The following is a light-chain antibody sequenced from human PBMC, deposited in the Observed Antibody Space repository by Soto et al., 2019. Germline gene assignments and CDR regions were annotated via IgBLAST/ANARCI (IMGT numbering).Light chain of an antibody. CDR3: QQTYSAPPL. J-gene: IGKJ1*01. V-gene: IGKV1-39*01. CDR2: AVS. Sequence: DIQMTQSPSSLSASLGDRVTMTGRASQSIGTNLNWYQQRKGKAPKILIYAVSSLQSGVSSRFRGSGSGTDFTLSINSLQREDFATYYCQQTYSAPPLFGQGTKV. CDR1: QSIGTN.